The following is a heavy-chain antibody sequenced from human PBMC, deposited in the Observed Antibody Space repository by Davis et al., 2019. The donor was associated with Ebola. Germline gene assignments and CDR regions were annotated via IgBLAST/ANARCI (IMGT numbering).Heavy chain of an antibody. Sequence: SETLSLTCVVHDSTLTNYYWTWIRQSPGKGLEWIGEIHPHGTLTYNPSLVSRVTISADSPKNHFSLQMSSVTAADTGVYYCARGLDRYKTGNVWGKGTTVTVSS. D-gene: IGHD5-24*01. J-gene: IGHJ6*04. V-gene: IGHV4-34*01. CDR2: IHPHGTL. CDR3: ARGLDRYKTGNV. CDR1: DSTLTNYY.